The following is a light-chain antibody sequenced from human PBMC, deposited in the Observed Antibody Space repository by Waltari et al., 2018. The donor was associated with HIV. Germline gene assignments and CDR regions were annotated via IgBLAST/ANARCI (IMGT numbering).Light chain of an antibody. V-gene: IGKV3-11*01. CDR1: QDISSH. CDR3: QQRSAWPLT. CDR2: DTS. J-gene: IGKJ3*01. Sequence: EIVLTQSLATLSLSPGERATLSCRASQDISSHLAWFQQKPGQAPRLLIYDTSNRATGIPSRFSGSGSGTDFTLTISSLEPEDFAVYHCQQRSAWPLTFGPGTKVDIK.